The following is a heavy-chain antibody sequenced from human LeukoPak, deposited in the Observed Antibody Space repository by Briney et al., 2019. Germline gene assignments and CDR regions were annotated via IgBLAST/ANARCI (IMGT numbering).Heavy chain of an antibody. CDR2: IYYSGRT. D-gene: IGHD6-13*01. CDR1: AGSISSSNYY. Sequence: PSETLSLTCTVSAGSISSSNYYWGWIRQPPGKGLEWIGSIYYSGRTYYNPSLKSRVTISVNTSKKQFSLKLSSVTAADTAVYYCARGDSSSWYGIGYWGQGTLVTVSS. J-gene: IGHJ4*02. CDR3: ARGDSSSWYGIGY. V-gene: IGHV4-39*01.